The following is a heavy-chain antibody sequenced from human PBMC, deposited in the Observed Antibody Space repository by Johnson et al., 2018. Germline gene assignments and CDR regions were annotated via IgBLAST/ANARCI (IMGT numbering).Heavy chain of an antibody. V-gene: IGHV5-51*03. J-gene: IGHJ3*02. D-gene: IGHD3-10*01. CDR2: IYPDDSDT. CDR3: ARLKGMLRGLRDAFDM. CDR1: GFRFTTYW. Sequence: EVQLVESGAEVKKPGESLKISCKCSGFRFTTYWIGWVRQMPGKGLEWMGIIYPDDSDTIYSPSFRGQVTLSADKSITHAYLRWSSLKASDTAISYCARLKGMLRGLRDAFDMWGQGTLVTVSS.